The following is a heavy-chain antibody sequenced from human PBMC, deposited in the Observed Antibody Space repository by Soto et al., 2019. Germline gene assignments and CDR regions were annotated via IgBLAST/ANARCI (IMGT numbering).Heavy chain of an antibody. CDR2: IYYSGST. CDR1: GYSISSSNW. V-gene: IGHV4-28*03. Sequence: SETLSLTCAVSGYSISSSNWWGWIRQPPGKGLEWIGYIYYSGSTYYNPSLKSRVTMSVDTSKNQFSLKMSSVTAVDTAVYYCAREGVVYFDYWGQGTLVTVSS. D-gene: IGHD3-3*01. J-gene: IGHJ4*02. CDR3: AREGVVYFDY.